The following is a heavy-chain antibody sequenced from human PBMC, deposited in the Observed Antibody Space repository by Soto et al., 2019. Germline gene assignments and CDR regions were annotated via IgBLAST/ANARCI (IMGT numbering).Heavy chain of an antibody. J-gene: IGHJ6*02. CDR1: RFTFRNYG. Sequence: GGSLRLSCAASRFTFRNYGMSWVRQGPGKGLEWVSGISPTGKQGFYVDSVKGRFFISRDNSQNTLSLEMSNLRADDTAVYYCAKRYGSGSYRDFNSYYGMDIWGQGTSVTVSS. CDR2: ISPTGKQG. D-gene: IGHD3-10*01. CDR3: AKRYGSGSYRDFNSYYGMDI. V-gene: IGHV3-23*01.